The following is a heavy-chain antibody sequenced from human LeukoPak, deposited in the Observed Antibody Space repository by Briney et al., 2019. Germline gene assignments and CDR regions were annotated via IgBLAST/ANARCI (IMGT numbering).Heavy chain of an antibody. J-gene: IGHJ6*03. Sequence: SETLSLTCTVSGGSISSYYWSWIRQPPGKGLEWIGYIYYSGSTNYNPSLKSRVTISVDTSKNQFSLKLSSVTAADTAVYYCARGEAAAWYGDYYYYMDVWGKGTTVTVSS. V-gene: IGHV4-59*01. D-gene: IGHD6-13*01. CDR2: IYYSGST. CDR3: ARGEAAAWYGDYYYYMDV. CDR1: GGSISSYY.